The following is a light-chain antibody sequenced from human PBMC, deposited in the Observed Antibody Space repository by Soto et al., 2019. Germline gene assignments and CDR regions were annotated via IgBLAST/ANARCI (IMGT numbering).Light chain of an antibody. J-gene: IGLJ2*01. Sequence: QSALTQPASVSGSTGPSITISCTGASSDVGGYNYVSWYQQHPGKAPKLMIYDVSNRPSGVSNRFSGSKSGNTASLTISGLQAEDEPDYYCSSYTSSSTVVFGGGTKLTV. CDR3: SSYTSSSTVV. V-gene: IGLV2-14*01. CDR1: SSDVGGYNY. CDR2: DVS.